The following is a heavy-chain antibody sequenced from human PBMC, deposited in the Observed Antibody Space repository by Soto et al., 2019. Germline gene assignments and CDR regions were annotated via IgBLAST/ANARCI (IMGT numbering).Heavy chain of an antibody. CDR1: GFTISNNY. CDR3: AREGTTTVTRHYYYYYYGMDV. J-gene: IGHJ6*02. D-gene: IGHD4-4*01. Sequence: GGSLRLSCAASGFTISNNYMNWVRQAPGKGLEWVAVIRHDGTKKLYGDSVQGRFIISRDNAKNSLYLQMNSLRAEDTAVYYCAREGTTTVTRHYYYYYYGMDVWGQGTTVTVSS. V-gene: IGHV3-33*08. CDR2: IRHDGTKK.